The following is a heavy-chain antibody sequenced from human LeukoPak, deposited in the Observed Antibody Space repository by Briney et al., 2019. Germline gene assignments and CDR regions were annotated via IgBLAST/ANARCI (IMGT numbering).Heavy chain of an antibody. D-gene: IGHD1-26*01. CDR2: IYSGGST. J-gene: IGHJ4*02. CDR1: GFTVSSNY. CDR3: ARGPSTRSGSYYNY. Sequence: GGSLRLSCAASGFTVSSNYTSWVRQAPGKGLEWVSVIYSGGSTYYADSVKGRFTISRDNSKNTLYLQMNSLRAEDTAVYYCARGPSTRSGSYYNYWGQGTLVTVSS. V-gene: IGHV3-53*01.